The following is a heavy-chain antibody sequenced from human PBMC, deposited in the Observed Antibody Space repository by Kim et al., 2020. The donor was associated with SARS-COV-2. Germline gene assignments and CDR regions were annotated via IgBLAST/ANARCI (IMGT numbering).Heavy chain of an antibody. J-gene: IGHJ6*02. Sequence: ASVKVSCKASGYTFTSYAMNWVRQAPGQGLEWMGWINTNTGNPPYAQGFTGRFVFSLDTSVSTAYLQISSLKAEDTAVYYCASGEIIAAAGSYYYGMDVWGQGTTVTVSS. CDR1: GYTFTSYA. CDR2: INTNTGNP. V-gene: IGHV7-4-1*02. CDR3: ASGEIIAAAGSYYYGMDV. D-gene: IGHD6-13*01.